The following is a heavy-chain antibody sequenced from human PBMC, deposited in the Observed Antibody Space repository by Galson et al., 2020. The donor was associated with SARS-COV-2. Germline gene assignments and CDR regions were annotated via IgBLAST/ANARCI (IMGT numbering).Heavy chain of an antibody. CDR1: GGSISSSSYY. J-gene: IGHJ4*02. CDR3: ARSPLDDYVWGSYPQPFDY. V-gene: IGHV4-39*01. Sequence: SETLSLTCTVSGGSISSSSYYWGWIRQPPGKGLEWIGSIYYSGSTYYNPSLKSRVTISVDTSKNQFSLKLSSVTAADTAVYYCARSPLDDYVWGSYPQPFDYWGQGTLVTVSS. D-gene: IGHD3-16*02. CDR2: IYYSGST.